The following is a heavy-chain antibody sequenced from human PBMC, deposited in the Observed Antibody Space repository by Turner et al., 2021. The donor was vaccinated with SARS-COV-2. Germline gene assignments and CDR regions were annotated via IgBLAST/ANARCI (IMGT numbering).Heavy chain of an antibody. V-gene: IGHV1-8*01. D-gene: IGHD5-18*01. CDR3: ARTFTAMVRVDY. J-gene: IGHJ4*02. CDR1: GYTFTSYD. CDR2: MNPNSGNT. Sequence: QVQLVQSGPEVKQPGASVKVSCKASGYTFTSYDINWVRQATGQGLEWMGWMNPNSGNTGYAQKFQGRVTMTRNTSISTAYMELSSLRSEDTAVYYYARTFTAMVRVDYWGQGTLVTVSS.